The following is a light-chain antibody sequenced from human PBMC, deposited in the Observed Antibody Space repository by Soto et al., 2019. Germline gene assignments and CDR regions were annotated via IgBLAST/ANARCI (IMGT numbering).Light chain of an antibody. Sequence: QSALTQPASVSGSPGQSITISCTGTSSDVGSYNLVSWYQQHPGKAPKLMIYKGSKRPSGVANRFSGSKSGNTAPLTISGLQAADEADYYCCSYAGSSTYVFGTGTKLTVL. J-gene: IGLJ1*01. V-gene: IGLV2-23*01. CDR3: CSYAGSSTYV. CDR1: SSDVGSYNL. CDR2: KGS.